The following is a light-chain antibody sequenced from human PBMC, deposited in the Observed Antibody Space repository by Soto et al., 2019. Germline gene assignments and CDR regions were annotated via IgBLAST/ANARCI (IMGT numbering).Light chain of an antibody. Sequence: EIVLTQSPGTLSLSPGERATLSCRASESVSDNYLAGYQQRSGQAPRLVIYGASSRASAVPDRFRGSGSGADHALTISRLEPEEFAVDYYQQYGASPLTVGGGPNVEIK. CDR1: ESVSDNY. V-gene: IGKV3-20*01. J-gene: IGKJ4*02. CDR2: GAS. CDR3: QQYGASPLT.